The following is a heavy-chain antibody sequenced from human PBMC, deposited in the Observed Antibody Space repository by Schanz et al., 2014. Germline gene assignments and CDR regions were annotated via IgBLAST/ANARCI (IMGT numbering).Heavy chain of an antibody. CDR2: IKGKTDGGTA. CDR3: TTDNGHFAFDF. Sequence: EVQLLESGGGLVQPGGSLRLSCATSGLTFTSAWMSWVRQAPGKGLEWVGRIKGKTDGGTADYAAPMKGRFTISRDDSKNTLFLQMNSLETEDTAVYCCTTDNGHFAFDFWGQGTMVTVSS. V-gene: IGHV3-15*01. CDR1: GLTFTSAW. J-gene: IGHJ3*01. D-gene: IGHD2-8*01.